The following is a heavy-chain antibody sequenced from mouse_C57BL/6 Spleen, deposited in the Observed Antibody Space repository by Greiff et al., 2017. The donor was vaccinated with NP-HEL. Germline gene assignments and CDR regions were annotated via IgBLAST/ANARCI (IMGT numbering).Heavy chain of an antibody. J-gene: IGHJ4*01. D-gene: IGHD2-3*01. CDR2: IHPNSGST. CDR1: GYTFTSYW. V-gene: IGHV1-64*01. Sequence: QVHVKQSGAELVKPGASVKLSCKASGYTFTSYWMHWVKQRPGQGLEWIGMIHPNSGSTNYNEKFKSKATLTVDKSSSTAYMQLSSLTSEDSAVYYCARSDDGYAMDYWGQGTSVTVSS. CDR3: ARSDDGYAMDY.